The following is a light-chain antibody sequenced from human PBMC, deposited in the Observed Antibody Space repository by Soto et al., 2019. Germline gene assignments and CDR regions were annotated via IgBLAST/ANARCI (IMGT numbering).Light chain of an antibody. V-gene: IGKV3-20*01. Sequence: IALTQSPGTLSLSPGERATHSCRASQSVSSSYLAWYQQKPGQAPRLLIYRASSRATGIPDRFSGSGSGTDFTLTISRLEPEDFAVYYCQQYGSSPPITFGQGTRLEIK. CDR1: QSVSSSY. J-gene: IGKJ5*01. CDR3: QQYGSSPPIT. CDR2: RAS.